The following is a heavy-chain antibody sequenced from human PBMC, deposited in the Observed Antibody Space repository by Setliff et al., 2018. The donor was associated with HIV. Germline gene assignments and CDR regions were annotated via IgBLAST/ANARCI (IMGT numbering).Heavy chain of an antibody. V-gene: IGHV4-4*07. J-gene: IGHJ5*02. D-gene: IGHD3-10*01. CDR3: ARGIDDSGSFPDKNWFDT. CDR1: GGSMNDYY. CDR2: ISSSGIS. Sequence: SETLSLTCTVSGGSMNDYYWSWVRQPAGKTLEWLGRISSSGISTYNFSLRSRVTMSIDTSNNQFSLTLNSVTAADTAVYYCARGIDDSGSFPDKNWFDTWGQGSLVTVSS.